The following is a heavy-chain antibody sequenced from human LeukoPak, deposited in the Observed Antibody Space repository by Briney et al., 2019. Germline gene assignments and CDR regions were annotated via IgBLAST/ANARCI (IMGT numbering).Heavy chain of an antibody. D-gene: IGHD2-2*01. CDR1: GFTFSSYA. Sequence: GGSLRLSCAASGFTFSSYAMSWVRQAPGKGLEWVSAISGSGGSTDYADSVKGRFTISRDNSKNTLYLQMSSLRAEGTAVYYCTRMGYCSSTSCYAYFDYWGQGTLVTVSS. CDR3: TRMGYCSSTSCYAYFDY. J-gene: IGHJ4*02. CDR2: ISGSGGST. V-gene: IGHV3-23*01.